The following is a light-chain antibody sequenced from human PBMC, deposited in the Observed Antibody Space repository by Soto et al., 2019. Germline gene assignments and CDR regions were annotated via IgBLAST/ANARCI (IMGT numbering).Light chain of an antibody. J-gene: IGKJ4*01. CDR1: QSISGN. CDR2: RTS. V-gene: IGKV3-15*01. Sequence: EIVIAPIPSTLSVSPGEGATLPWQASQSISGNLAWYQQKPGQAPRLLMFRTSTRATGFPARFSGRGSGTEFNLTISILQSEDFAIYYCQQYNNWPRATFGGGTKVDIK. CDR3: QQYNNWPRAT.